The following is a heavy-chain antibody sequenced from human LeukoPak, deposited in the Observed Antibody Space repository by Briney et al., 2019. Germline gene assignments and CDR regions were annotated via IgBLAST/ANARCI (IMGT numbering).Heavy chain of an antibody. D-gene: IGHD3-22*01. CDR1: GYSISSGYY. CDR2: IYHSGTT. CDR3: ARASYYYDGSGYD. V-gene: IGHV4-38-2*02. Sequence: PSETLSLTCTVSGYSISSGYYWGWVRQPPGKGLEWIGTIYHSGTTYYSPSLKSRVTMSVDTSKNQFSLKLSSVTAADTAVYYCARASYYYDGSGYDWGQGTLVTVSS. J-gene: IGHJ4*02.